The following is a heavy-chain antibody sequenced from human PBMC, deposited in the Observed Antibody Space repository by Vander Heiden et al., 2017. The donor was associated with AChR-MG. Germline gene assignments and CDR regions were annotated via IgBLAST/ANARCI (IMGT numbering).Heavy chain of an antibody. CDR3: AKVWGISGIAAAGIDY. J-gene: IGHJ4*02. D-gene: IGHD6-13*01. CDR2: ISGSGGST. Sequence: EVQLLESGGGLVQPGGSLRLACPASGFTFSSYARGWVRQAPGKGLEWVSAISGSGGSTYYADSVKGRFTISRDNSKNTLYLQMNSLRAEDTAVYYCAKVWGISGIAAAGIDYWGQGTLVTVSS. CDR1: GFTFSSYA. V-gene: IGHV3-23*01.